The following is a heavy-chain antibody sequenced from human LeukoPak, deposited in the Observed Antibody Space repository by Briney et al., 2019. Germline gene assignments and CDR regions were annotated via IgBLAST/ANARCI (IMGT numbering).Heavy chain of an antibody. Sequence: PSETLSLTCTVSGGSISSYYWSWIRQPPGKGLEWIGYIYTSGSTNYNPSLKSRVTISVDTSKNQFSLKLSSVTAADTAVYYCARDIAVAGTSRLDPWGQGTRSPSPQ. CDR3: ARDIAVAGTSRLDP. V-gene: IGHV4-4*09. CDR2: IYTSGST. D-gene: IGHD6-19*01. J-gene: IGHJ5*02. CDR1: GGSISSYY.